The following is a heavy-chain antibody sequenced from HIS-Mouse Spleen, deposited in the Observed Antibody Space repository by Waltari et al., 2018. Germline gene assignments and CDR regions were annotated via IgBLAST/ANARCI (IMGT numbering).Heavy chain of an antibody. J-gene: IGHJ3*02. CDR1: GGSFIGYY. V-gene: IGHV4-34*01. Sequence: QVQLQQWGAGLLKPSETLSLTSAVYGGSFIGYYWIWTRQPPGTGLASIGGINHSGSTNYDPSLKSRVTISVEPSTNQFSLKLSSVTAADTAVYYCARGPLGPDAFDIWGQGTMVTVSS. CDR3: ARGPLGPDAFDI. CDR2: INHSGST.